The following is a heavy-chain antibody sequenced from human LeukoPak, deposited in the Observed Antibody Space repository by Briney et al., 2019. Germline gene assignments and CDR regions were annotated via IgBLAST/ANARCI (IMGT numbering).Heavy chain of an antibody. V-gene: IGHV3-7*03. Sequence: GGSLRLSCAASGFTFSSYWMSRIRQAPGKGLEWVANIKQDGSEKEYVGSVKGRFTISRDNAKNSLYLQMNSLRAEDTALYYCAKGELLWFGELYLGYWGQGTLVTVSS. D-gene: IGHD3-10*01. J-gene: IGHJ4*02. CDR1: GFTFSSYW. CDR2: IKQDGSEK. CDR3: AKGELLWFGELYLGY.